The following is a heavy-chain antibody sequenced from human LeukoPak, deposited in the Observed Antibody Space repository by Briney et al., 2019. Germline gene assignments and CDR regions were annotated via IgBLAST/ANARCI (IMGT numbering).Heavy chain of an antibody. D-gene: IGHD2-15*01. CDR3: ARVRSVSGWYWFDP. J-gene: IGHJ5*02. CDR1: GGSISSYY. V-gene: IGHV4-59*12. Sequence: SETLSLTCTVSGGSISSYYWSWIRQPPGKGLEWIGYIYYSGSTNYNPSLKSRVTISVDRSKNQFSLKLSSVTAADTAVYYCARVRSVSGWYWFDPWGQGTLVTVSS. CDR2: IYYSGST.